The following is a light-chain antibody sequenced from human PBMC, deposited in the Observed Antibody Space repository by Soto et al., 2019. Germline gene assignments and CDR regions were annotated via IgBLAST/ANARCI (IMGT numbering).Light chain of an antibody. CDR1: QSVGRN. Sequence: EIVVTQSPGILSVSPGDRATLSCRASQSVGRNLAWYQQKPGQAPTLLIYAASTRATGLPARWSGSGSGTDLTVTIGSLQSEDFAVYYCQEYSRWPLFTFGPGTRVDIK. J-gene: IGKJ3*01. V-gene: IGKV3-15*01. CDR2: AAS. CDR3: QEYSRWPLFT.